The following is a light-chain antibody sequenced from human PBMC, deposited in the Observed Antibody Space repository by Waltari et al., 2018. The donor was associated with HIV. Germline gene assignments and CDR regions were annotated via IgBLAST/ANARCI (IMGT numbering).Light chain of an antibody. CDR1: HSVLSCSQNKYF. CDR2: WAS. V-gene: IGKV4-1*01. CDR3: QQYYYIPWT. Sequence: DIVLTQSPDSLAVSLGDRATISCKSSHSVLSCSQNKYFLAWYQQKPGQPPKLLIYWASTRESGVPARFSGSGSGTDFTLTISSLQAEDVAVYYCQQYYYIPWTFGQGAKVEIK. J-gene: IGKJ1*01.